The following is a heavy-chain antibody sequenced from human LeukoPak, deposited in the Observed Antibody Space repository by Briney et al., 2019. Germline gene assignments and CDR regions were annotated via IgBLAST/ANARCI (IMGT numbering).Heavy chain of an antibody. CDR1: GGSISSSSYY. Sequence: TSETLSLTCTVSGGSISSSSYYWGWIRQPPGKGLEWIGSIYYSGSTYYNPSLKSRVTISVDTSKNQFSLKLSSVTAADTAVYYCAREANGWELLIDYWGQGTLVTVSS. CDR3: AREANGWELLIDY. V-gene: IGHV4-39*02. CDR2: IYYSGST. D-gene: IGHD1-26*01. J-gene: IGHJ4*02.